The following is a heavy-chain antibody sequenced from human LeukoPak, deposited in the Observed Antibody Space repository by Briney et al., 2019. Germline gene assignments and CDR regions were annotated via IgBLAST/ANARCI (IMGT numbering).Heavy chain of an antibody. Sequence: PGGSLRLSCADSGFTFSSYSMNWVRQAPGKGLEWVSSISSSSSYIYYADSVKGRFTISRDNAKNSLYLQMNSLRAEDTAVYYCARANYYDSSGYYYYYYYGMDVWGQGTTVTVSS. D-gene: IGHD3-22*01. CDR1: GFTFSSYS. CDR2: ISSSSSYI. J-gene: IGHJ6*02. CDR3: ARANYYDSSGYYYYYYYGMDV. V-gene: IGHV3-21*01.